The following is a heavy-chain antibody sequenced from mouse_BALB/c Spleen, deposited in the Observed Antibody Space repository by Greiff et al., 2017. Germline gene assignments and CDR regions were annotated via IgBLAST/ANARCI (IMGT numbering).Heavy chain of an antibody. Sequence: EVKLMESGGGLVKPGGSLKLSCAASGFTFSSYAMSWVRQTPEKRLEWVATISSGGSYTYYPDSVKGRFTISRDNAKNTLYLQMSSLRSEDTAMYYCARLDYGSSYGAMDYWGQGTSVTVSS. V-gene: IGHV5-9-3*01. CDR3: ARLDYGSSYGAMDY. D-gene: IGHD1-1*01. J-gene: IGHJ4*01. CDR1: GFTFSSYA. CDR2: ISSGGSYT.